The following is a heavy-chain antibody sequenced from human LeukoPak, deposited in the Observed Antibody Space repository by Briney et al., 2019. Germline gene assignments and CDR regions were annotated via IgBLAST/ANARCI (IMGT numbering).Heavy chain of an antibody. Sequence: GGSLRLSCAASGFTLNTNYMSWVRQAPGKGLEWVSVIYSGGSTYYADSVKGRFTTSRDNSKNTLYLQMNSLRAEDTAVYYCARRTNNWFDPWGQGTLVTVSS. J-gene: IGHJ5*02. CDR1: GFTLNTNY. D-gene: IGHD1-7*01. CDR2: IYSGGST. V-gene: IGHV3-66*01. CDR3: ARRTNNWFDP.